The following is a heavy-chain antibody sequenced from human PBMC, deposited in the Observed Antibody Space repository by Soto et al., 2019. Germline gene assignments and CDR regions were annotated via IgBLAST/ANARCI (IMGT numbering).Heavy chain of an antibody. CDR2: ISSSGGAI. J-gene: IGHJ4*02. V-gene: IGHV3-11*01. Sequence: GGSLRLSCAASGFTFRDSHINWIRQAPGKGLEWVSYISSSGGAIFYADSVKGRFTISRDNAKNSVYLHMSGLRGEDSAMYYCVSRDYWGQGTQVTVSS. CDR1: GFTFRDSH. CDR3: VSRDY.